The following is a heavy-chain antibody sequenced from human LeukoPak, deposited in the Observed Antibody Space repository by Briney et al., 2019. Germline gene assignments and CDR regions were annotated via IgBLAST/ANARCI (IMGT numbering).Heavy chain of an antibody. CDR1: GGTFSSYA. D-gene: IGHD3-9*01. J-gene: IGHJ6*03. CDR2: IIPIFGTA. Sequence: SVKVSCKASGGTFSSYAISWVRQAPGQGPEWMGGIIPIFGTANYAQKFQGRVTITADESTSTAYMELSSLRSEDTAVYYCARCRFDEEDIYYYYMDVWGKGTTVTVSS. CDR3: ARCRFDEEDIYYYYMDV. V-gene: IGHV1-69*01.